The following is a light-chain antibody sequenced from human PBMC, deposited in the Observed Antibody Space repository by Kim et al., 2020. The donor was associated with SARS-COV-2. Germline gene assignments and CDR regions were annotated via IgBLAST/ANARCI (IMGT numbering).Light chain of an antibody. J-gene: IGKJ1*01. Sequence: EIVLTHSPGTLSLSPGERAALSCRASQRVSVTYLAWYQQKPGQAPRLLIYGASSRATGIPDRFSGSGSVTDFTLTINRLEPEDFALYYCQQYDSSSRWTFCQGTKVEIK. CDR1: QRVSVTY. V-gene: IGKV3-20*01. CDR2: GAS. CDR3: QQYDSSSRWT.